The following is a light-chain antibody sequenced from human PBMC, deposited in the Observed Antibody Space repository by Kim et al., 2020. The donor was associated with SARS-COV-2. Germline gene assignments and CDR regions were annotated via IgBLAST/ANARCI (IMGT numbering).Light chain of an antibody. V-gene: IGKV1-27*01. CDR1: QDISDF. CDR2: AAS. J-gene: IGKJ3*01. Sequence: AYVGARVTITCRASQDISDFLAWFQQKPGKVPKLLIYAASTLEYGVPSRFSGGGSGTEFTLTITNLQPEDVATYYCQKFGSAPRLFGPVTKVDIK. CDR3: QKFGSAPRL.